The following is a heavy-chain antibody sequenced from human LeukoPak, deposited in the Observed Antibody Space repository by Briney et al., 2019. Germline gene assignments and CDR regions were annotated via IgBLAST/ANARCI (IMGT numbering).Heavy chain of an antibody. CDR3: AKAHPLGIAAAGSPFDY. V-gene: IGHV3-30*02. D-gene: IGHD6-13*01. Sequence: GGSLRLSCAASGFTFSSYGMHWVRQAPGKGLEWVAFIRYDGSNKYYADSVKGRFTISRDNSKNTLYLQMNSLRAEDTAVYYCAKAHPLGIAAAGSPFDYWGQGTLVTVSS. CDR1: GFTFSSYG. CDR2: IRYDGSNK. J-gene: IGHJ4*02.